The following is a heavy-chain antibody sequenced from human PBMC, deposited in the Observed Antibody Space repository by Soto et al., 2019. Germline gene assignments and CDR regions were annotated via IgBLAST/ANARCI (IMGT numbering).Heavy chain of an antibody. Sequence: QEQLVQSGAEVKKPGSSVKVSCQASGGLFSSYPISWVRQVPGQGLEWMGGIIPVFQTAYYTQRFQGRVTITADESTNTAYMELSSLRSEDTAIYYCARGGSGYTWFNEFWGKGTLVPVSS. CDR2: IIPVFQTA. CDR1: GGLFSSYP. CDR3: ARGGSGYTWFNEF. V-gene: IGHV1-69*01. J-gene: IGHJ4*02. D-gene: IGHD3-22*01.